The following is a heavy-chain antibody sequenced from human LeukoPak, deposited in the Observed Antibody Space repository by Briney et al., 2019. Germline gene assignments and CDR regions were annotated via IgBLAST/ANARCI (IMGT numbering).Heavy chain of an antibody. Sequence: PETLSLTCTVSGGSISSYYWSWLRQPAGKGLEWIGRIYASGSTSYNPSLKSRVTMSVDTSKNQFSLKLSSVTAADTAVYYCASNGVTSGPFDYWGQGTLVTVSS. CDR1: GGSISSYY. CDR2: IYASGST. V-gene: IGHV4-4*07. J-gene: IGHJ4*02. CDR3: ASNGVTSGPFDY. D-gene: IGHD4-11*01.